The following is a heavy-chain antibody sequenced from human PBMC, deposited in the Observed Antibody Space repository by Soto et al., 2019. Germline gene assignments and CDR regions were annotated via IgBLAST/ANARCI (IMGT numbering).Heavy chain of an antibody. Sequence: ASVKVSCKASGYTSNNYAMHWVRQAPGQGLEWMGCINAGNGNTKYSQKFQDRVTISRDTSASTAYMELSSLRYEDTALYYCAREYYYGSDPWYWGQGTLVTVSS. CDR2: INAGNGNT. CDR3: AREYYYGSDPWY. CDR1: GYTSNNYA. D-gene: IGHD3-10*01. J-gene: IGHJ4*02. V-gene: IGHV1-3*01.